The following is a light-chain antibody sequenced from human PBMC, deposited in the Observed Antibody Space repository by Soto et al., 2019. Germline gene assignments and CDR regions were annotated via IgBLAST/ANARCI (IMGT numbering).Light chain of an antibody. Sequence: EIVLKQSPGTLSLSPGERATFSCRASQTFTNNYLAWFQQRPGQAPRLLIYGASSRPTGIPDRFSGSGSGTDFTLTISRLEPEDFPVYYCQQYGSPPHTFAQGTRLQMK. CDR3: QQYGSPPHT. CDR1: QTFTNNY. V-gene: IGKV3-20*01. CDR2: GAS. J-gene: IGKJ5*01.